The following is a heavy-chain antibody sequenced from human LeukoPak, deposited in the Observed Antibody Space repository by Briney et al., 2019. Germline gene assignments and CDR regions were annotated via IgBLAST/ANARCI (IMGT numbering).Heavy chain of an antibody. CDR1: GLRLSSYW. Sequence: GGSLRLSCGASGLRLSSYWVHCVRHAPGKGLVWVSHINSDGSSTTYADSVKSRSSISRDNAKNTLYLHLDSRRAEDTGVYYCARAVRAHPPADFWGQGTLVTVSS. D-gene: IGHD3-3*01. V-gene: IGHV3-74*01. CDR3: ARAVRAHPPADF. CDR2: INSDGSST. J-gene: IGHJ4*02.